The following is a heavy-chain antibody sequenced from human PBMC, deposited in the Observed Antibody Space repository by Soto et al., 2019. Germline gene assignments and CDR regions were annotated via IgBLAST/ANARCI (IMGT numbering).Heavy chain of an antibody. V-gene: IGHV3-33*01. CDR2: IWYDASNK. CDR1: GFTFSDYG. J-gene: IGHJ2*01. CDR3: ARDIHSRYFDL. D-gene: IGHD1-26*01. Sequence: QVQLVESGGGVVQPGRSLRLSCAASGFTFSDYGMHWVRQAPGKGLEWVAVIWYDASNKYYVDSVKGRFTIYRDNSKNTMYLQMNSLRAEDTAVYYCARDIHSRYFDLWGRGTLVTVSS.